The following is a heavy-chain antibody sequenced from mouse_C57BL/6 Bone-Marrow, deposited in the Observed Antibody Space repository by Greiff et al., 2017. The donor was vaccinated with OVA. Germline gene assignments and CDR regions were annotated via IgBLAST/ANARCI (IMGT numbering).Heavy chain of an antibody. V-gene: IGHV1-19*01. Sequence: EVQGVESGPVLVKPGASVKMSCKASGYTFTDYYMNWVKQSHGKSLEWIGVINPYNGGTSYNQKFKGKATLTVDKSSSTAYMELNSLTSEDSAVYYCARREAYWGQGTLVTVSA. CDR2: INPYNGGT. CDR3: ARREAY. CDR1: GYTFTDYY. J-gene: IGHJ3*01.